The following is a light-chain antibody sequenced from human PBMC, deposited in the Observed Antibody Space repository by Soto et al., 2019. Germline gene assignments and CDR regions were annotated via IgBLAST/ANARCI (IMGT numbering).Light chain of an antibody. V-gene: IGLV2-14*01. CDR3: CSYTSNSTHV. CDR1: SSDVGVYNY. CDR2: EVS. J-gene: IGLJ1*01. Sequence: HSALTQPASVSGSPSQSITISCTGTSSDVGVYNYVSWYQHHPGKAPKLIIYEVSYRPSGVSNRFSGSKSGNTASLTISGLQADDEADYYCCSYTSNSTHVFGTGTKV.